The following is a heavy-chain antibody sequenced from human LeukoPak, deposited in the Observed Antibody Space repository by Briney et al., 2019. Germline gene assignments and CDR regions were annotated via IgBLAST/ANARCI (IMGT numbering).Heavy chain of an antibody. CDR2: IKQDGSEK. CDR1: RFTFNNYW. CDR3: ARHHKGFDY. Sequence: GGSLRLSCAASRFTFNNYWMIWVRQAPGKGLEWVASIKQDGSEKTYVDSVKGRFTISRDNANNSLYLHMNSLRTEDTAVYYCARHHKGFDYWGQGALVTVSS. V-gene: IGHV3-7*01. J-gene: IGHJ4*02.